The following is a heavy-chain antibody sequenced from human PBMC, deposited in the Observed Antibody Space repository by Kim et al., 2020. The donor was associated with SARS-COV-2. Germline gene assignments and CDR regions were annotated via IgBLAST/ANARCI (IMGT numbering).Heavy chain of an antibody. CDR3: ARDMYPYGSGSYYNAGTSDEQQPYYYYGMDV. CDR2: ISAYNGNT. V-gene: IGHV1-18*01. D-gene: IGHD3-10*01. CDR1: GYTFTSYG. J-gene: IGHJ6*02. Sequence: ASVKVSCKASGYTFTSYGISWVRQAPGQGLEWMGWISAYNGNTNYAQKLQGRVTMTTDTSTSTAYMELRSLRSDDTAVYYCARDMYPYGSGSYYNAGTSDEQQPYYYYGMDVWGQGTTVTVPS.